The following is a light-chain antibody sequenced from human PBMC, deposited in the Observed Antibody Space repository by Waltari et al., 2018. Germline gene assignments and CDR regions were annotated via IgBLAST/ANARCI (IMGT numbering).Light chain of an antibody. J-gene: IGLJ2*01. CDR1: ILAKKY. V-gene: IGLV3-27*01. CDR3: YSAADNHRVL. Sequence: SSELTQPASVSVSLGQTAVITCSGDILAKKYGRWFQQKPGQAPVLFIYKDIERPSGIPDSFSGSSSGTTLTLTISGAQVEDEAAYYCYSAADNHRVLFGGGTKLTVL. CDR2: KDI.